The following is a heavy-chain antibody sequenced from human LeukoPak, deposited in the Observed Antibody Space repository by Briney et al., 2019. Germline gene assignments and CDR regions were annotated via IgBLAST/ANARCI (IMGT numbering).Heavy chain of an antibody. CDR2: IYYSGST. V-gene: IGHV4-39*07. J-gene: IGHJ3*02. Sequence: SETLSLTCTVSGGSISSSSYYWGWIRQPPGKGLEWIGSIYYSGSTYYNPSLKGRVTISVDTSKNQFSLKLSSVTAADTAVYYCARAPYDFWSGPDRWGAFDIWGQGTTVTVSS. CDR1: GGSISSSSYY. D-gene: IGHD3-3*01. CDR3: ARAPYDFWSGPDRWGAFDI.